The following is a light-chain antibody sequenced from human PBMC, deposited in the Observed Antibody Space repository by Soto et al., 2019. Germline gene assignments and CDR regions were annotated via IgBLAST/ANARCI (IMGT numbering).Light chain of an antibody. J-gene: IGKJ1*01. CDR3: HQYGSSPRT. CDR2: DVS. V-gene: IGKV3-20*01. CDR1: QSISRSS. Sequence: EIVLTQSPGTLSLSPGERATLSCRASQSISRSSLAWYQQKPGQAPRLLIYDVSGRATGIPDRFSGSGSGSDFTLTISRLEPEDFAVYYCHQYGSSPRTFGQGTKVDI.